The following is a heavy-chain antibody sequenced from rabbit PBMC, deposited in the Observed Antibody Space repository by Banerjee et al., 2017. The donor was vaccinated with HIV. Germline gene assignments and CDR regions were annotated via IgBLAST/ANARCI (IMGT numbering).Heavy chain of an antibody. V-gene: IGHV1S40*01. D-gene: IGHD4-1*01. J-gene: IGHJ4*01. CDR3: ARGLAGVIGWNFDL. Sequence: QSLEESGGDLVKPGASLTLTCTASGFTISSRYWICWVRQAPGKGLEWIGCIYTGDDTTNYANWAKGRFTNSKTSSATVTLQMAKLTAADTATYFCARGLAGVIGWNFDLWGQGTLVTVS. CDR2: IYTGDDTT. CDR1: GFTISSRYW.